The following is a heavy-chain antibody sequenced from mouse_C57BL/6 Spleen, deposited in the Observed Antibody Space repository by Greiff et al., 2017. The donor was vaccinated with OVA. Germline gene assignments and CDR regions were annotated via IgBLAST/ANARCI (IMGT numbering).Heavy chain of an antibody. J-gene: IGHJ4*01. V-gene: IGHV5-17*01. Sequence: EVKVEESGGGLVKPGGSLKLSCAASGFTFSDYGMHWVRQAPEKGLEWVAYISSGSSTIYYADTVKGRFTISRDNAKNTLFLQMTSLRSEDTAMYYCAHPAMDYWGQGTSVTVSS. CDR1: GFTFSDYG. CDR2: ISSGSSTI. CDR3: AHPAMDY.